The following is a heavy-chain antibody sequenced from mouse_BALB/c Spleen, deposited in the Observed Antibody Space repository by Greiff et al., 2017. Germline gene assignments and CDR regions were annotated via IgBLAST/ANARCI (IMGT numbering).Heavy chain of an antibody. CDR3: ARADYGSRRFAY. D-gene: IGHD1-1*01. CDR1: GDSITSGY. Sequence: DVKLQESGPSLVKPSQTLSLTCSVTGDSITSGYWNWIRQFPGNKLEWMGYISYDGSNNYNPSLKNRISITRDTSKNQFFLKLNSVTTEDTATYYCARADYGSRRFAYWGQGTLVTVSA. J-gene: IGHJ3*01. V-gene: IGHV3-6*02. CDR2: ISYDGSN.